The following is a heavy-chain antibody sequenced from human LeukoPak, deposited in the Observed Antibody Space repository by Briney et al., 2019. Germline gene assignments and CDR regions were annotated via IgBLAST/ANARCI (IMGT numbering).Heavy chain of an antibody. Sequence: GESLEISCKGSGYIFTNYWIGWVRQMTGKGLEWMGIIYPGDSDTRYSPSFQGQVTISADKSTSTAYLQWSSLKASDTAMFYCARLGITGTTLYYFDYWGQGTLVTVSS. CDR1: GYIFTNYW. CDR3: ARLGITGTTLYYFDY. D-gene: IGHD1-20*01. CDR2: IYPGDSDT. J-gene: IGHJ4*02. V-gene: IGHV5-51*01.